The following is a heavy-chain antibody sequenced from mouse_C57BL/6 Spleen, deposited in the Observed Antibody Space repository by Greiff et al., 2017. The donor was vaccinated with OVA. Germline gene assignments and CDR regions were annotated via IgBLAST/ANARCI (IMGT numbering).Heavy chain of an antibody. D-gene: IGHD2-3*01. CDR2: INPSTGGT. CDR1: GYSFTGYY. J-gene: IGHJ3*01. CDR3: ARSSGYDGYGP. V-gene: IGHV1-42*01. Sequence: VQLQQSGPELVKPGASVKISCKASGYSFTGYYMNWVKQSPEKSLEWIGEINPSTGGTTYNQKFKAKATLTVDKSSSTAYMQLKSLTSEDSAVYYCARSSGYDGYGPWGQGTLVTVSA.